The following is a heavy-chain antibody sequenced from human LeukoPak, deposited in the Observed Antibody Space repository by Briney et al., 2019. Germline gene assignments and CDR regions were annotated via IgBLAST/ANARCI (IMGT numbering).Heavy chain of an antibody. D-gene: IGHD1-26*01. CDR1: GFTFSSYE. V-gene: IGHV3-48*03. CDR2: ISSGGSTV. J-gene: IGHJ3*02. Sequence: PGGSLRLSCAASGFTFSSYEMNWVRQAPGKGLEWVSYISSGGSTVYYADSVKGRFTISRDNAKNSPYLQMNSLRAEDTAVYYCARVIIVGATGIWGQGTMVTVSS. CDR3: ARVIIVGATGI.